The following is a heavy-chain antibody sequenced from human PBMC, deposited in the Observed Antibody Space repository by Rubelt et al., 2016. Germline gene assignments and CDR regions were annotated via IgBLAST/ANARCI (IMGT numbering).Heavy chain of an antibody. CDR2: IYYSGST. Sequence: QVQLQESGPGLVKPSETLSLTCSVSGGSVSSGSYYWSWIRQPPGKGLEWIGYIYYSGSTNYNPSLKSRVTISVDTSKNQFSLKLSSVAAADTAVYYCAGDPGENGVNGFDYWGQGTLVTVSS. D-gene: IGHD3-10*01. CDR1: GGSVSSGSYY. J-gene: IGHJ4*02. CDR3: AGDPGENGVNGFDY. V-gene: IGHV4-61*01.